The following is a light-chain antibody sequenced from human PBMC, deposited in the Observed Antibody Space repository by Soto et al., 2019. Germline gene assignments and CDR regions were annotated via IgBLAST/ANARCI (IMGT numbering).Light chain of an antibody. J-gene: IGKJ3*01. CDR3: QQRSNWPT. Sequence: EIVLTQSPATLSLSPGERATLSCRASQSVRGSLAWYQQKPGQAPSLLIYDASNRATGIPARFSGGGSGTDFTLTISSLEPEDFAVYYCQQRSNWPTFGPGTKVDIK. V-gene: IGKV3-11*01. CDR2: DAS. CDR1: QSVRGS.